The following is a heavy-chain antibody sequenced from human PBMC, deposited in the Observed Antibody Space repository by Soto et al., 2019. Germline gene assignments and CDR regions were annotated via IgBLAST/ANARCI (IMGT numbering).Heavy chain of an antibody. CDR2: ISAYNGNT. Sequence: ASVKVSCEASGYTFTSYGISWVRQAPGQGLEWMGWISAYNGNTNYAQKLQGRVTMTTDTSTSTAYMELRSLRSDDTAVYYCARVGYSSGWYNWFDPWGQGTLVTVSS. J-gene: IGHJ5*02. D-gene: IGHD6-19*01. CDR3: ARVGYSSGWYNWFDP. V-gene: IGHV1-18*01. CDR1: GYTFTSYG.